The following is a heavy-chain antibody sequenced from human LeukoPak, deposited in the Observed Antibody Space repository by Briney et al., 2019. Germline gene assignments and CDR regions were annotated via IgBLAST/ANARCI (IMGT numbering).Heavy chain of an antibody. CDR2: LWSDESHE. V-gene: IGHV3-33*01. CDR1: TSTFSNYG. CDR3: ARGRGCSGGTCYFDC. D-gene: IGHD2-15*01. J-gene: IGHJ4*02. Sequence: PGKSRRLSCAASTSTFSNYGMHWIRQAPGKGLEWVAILWSDESHEYYIESVKGRFTISRDISRSTLYLQMNSLRAEDTAVYYCARGRGCSGGTCYFDCWGQGTLVTVSS.